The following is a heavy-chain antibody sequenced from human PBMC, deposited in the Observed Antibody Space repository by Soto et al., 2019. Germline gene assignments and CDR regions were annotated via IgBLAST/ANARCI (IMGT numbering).Heavy chain of an antibody. J-gene: IGHJ3*02. CDR2: IIPIFGTA. Sequence: SVKVSGKASGGTFSMYAISGVVQAPGQWLEWMGGIIPIFGTANYAQKFQGRVTITADESTSTAYMELSSLRSEDTAVYYCARVPHRVTMVPRGAFDIWGQGTMVTVSS. V-gene: IGHV1-69*13. CDR1: GGTFSMYA. D-gene: IGHD3-10*01. CDR3: ARVPHRVTMVPRGAFDI.